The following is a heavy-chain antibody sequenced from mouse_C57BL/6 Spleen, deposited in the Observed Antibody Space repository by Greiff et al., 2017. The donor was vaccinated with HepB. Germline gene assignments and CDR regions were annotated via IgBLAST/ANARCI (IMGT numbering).Heavy chain of an antibody. Sequence: DVMLVESGEGLVKPGGSLKLSCAASGFTFSSYAMSWVRQTPEKRLEWVAYISSGGDYIYYADTVKGLFTISRDNARNTLYLQMSSLKSEDTAMYYCTRDEGTTSYAMDYWGQGTSVTVSS. V-gene: IGHV5-9-1*02. CDR2: ISSGGDYI. J-gene: IGHJ4*01. CDR3: TRDEGTTSYAMDY. D-gene: IGHD5-5*01. CDR1: GFTFSSYA.